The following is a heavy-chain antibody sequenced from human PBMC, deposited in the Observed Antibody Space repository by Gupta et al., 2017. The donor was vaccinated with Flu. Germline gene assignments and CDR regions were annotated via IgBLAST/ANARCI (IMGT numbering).Heavy chain of an antibody. CDR3: AKDMGQQVAYFEY. Sequence: DSVEGRFTISRDNSKNTLYLQMNSLRAEDTAVYYCAKDMGQQVAYFEYWGQGTLVTISS. V-gene: IGHV3-30*02. D-gene: IGHD6-13*01. J-gene: IGHJ4*02.